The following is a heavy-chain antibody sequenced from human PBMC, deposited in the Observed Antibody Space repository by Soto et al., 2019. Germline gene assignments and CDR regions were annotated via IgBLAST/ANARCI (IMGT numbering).Heavy chain of an antibody. D-gene: IGHD6-13*01. CDR3: ARDCSGAYSSSCYYGMDV. CDR2: ISSSSSYT. Sequence: PVGPLRHSCGAEEVSCSAHGANWIRKAPGKGLEWVSYISSSSSYTNYADSVKGRFTISRDNAKNSLYLQMNSLRAEDTAVYYCARDCSGAYSSSCYYGMDVWGQGTTVTVSS. CDR1: EVSCSAHG. J-gene: IGHJ6*02. V-gene: IGHV3-11*06.